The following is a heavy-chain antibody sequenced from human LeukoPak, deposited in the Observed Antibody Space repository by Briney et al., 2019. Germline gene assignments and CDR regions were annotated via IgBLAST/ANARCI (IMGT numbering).Heavy chain of an antibody. D-gene: IGHD3-9*01. CDR2: IYYSGST. CDR3: ARVPYYDILTGTNYGMDV. J-gene: IGHJ6*02. V-gene: IGHV4-59*01. Sequence: EPSETLSLTCTVSGGSISSYYWSWIRQPPGKGLEWIGYIYYSGSTNYNPSLKSRVTISVDTSKNQFSLKLSSVTAADTAVYYYARVPYYDILTGTNYGMDVWGQGTTVTVSS. CDR1: GGSISSYY.